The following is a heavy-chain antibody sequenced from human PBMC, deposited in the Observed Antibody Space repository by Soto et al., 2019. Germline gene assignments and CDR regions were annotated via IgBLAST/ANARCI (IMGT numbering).Heavy chain of an antibody. J-gene: IGHJ5*02. Sequence: QVQLQQSGPGLVEPSQTLSLTCAVSGGSISSEYFHWTWIRQSPGKGLEWVAVISKDGMNKNYADSVKGRVTVSRDNANYSLDLQLNSLRGEDTAMYYCARDMYSSDYFVKWFEPWGQGTLVTVSS. D-gene: IGHD6-19*01. V-gene: IGHV3-30*04. CDR2: ISKDGMNK. CDR3: ARDMYSSDYFVKWFEP. CDR1: GGSISSEY.